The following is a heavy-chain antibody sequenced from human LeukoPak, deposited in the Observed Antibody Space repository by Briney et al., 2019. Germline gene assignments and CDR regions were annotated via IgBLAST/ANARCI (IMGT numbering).Heavy chain of an antibody. J-gene: IGHJ3*02. V-gene: IGHV4-4*07. Sequence: SETLSLTCTVSGGSISSYYWSWIRQPAGKGLEWIGRIYTSGSTNYNPSLKSRVTISVDTSKNQFSLKLSSVTAADTAVYYCARDMVTPGAFDIWGQGTMVTVSS. D-gene: IGHD5-18*01. CDR2: IYTSGST. CDR1: GGSISSYY. CDR3: ARDMVTPGAFDI.